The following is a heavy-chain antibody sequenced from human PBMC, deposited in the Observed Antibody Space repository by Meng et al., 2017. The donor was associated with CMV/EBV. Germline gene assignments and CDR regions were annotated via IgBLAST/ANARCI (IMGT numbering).Heavy chain of an antibody. Sequence: ASVKVSCKASGYTFTSYDINWVRQATGQGLEWMGWMNPNSGNTGYAQKFQGRVTMTRNTSISTAYMELSSLRSADTAVYYCARGLDPTTVENWFDPWGQGTLVTVSS. D-gene: IGHD4-23*01. J-gene: IGHJ5*02. V-gene: IGHV1-8*01. CDR3: ARGLDPTTVENWFDP. CDR1: GYTFTSYD. CDR2: MNPNSGNT.